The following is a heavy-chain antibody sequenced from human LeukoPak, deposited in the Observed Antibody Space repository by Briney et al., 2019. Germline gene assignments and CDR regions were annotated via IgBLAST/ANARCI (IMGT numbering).Heavy chain of an antibody. CDR3: ARGRHYMDV. CDR1: GYSFTSYW. J-gene: IGHJ6*03. Sequence: GASLQISYKGSGYSFTSYWIGWVRPMRGKGLEWMGIIYPGDSDTRYSPSFEGQVTISADKSISTAYLQWSSLKASDTAMYYCARGRHYMDVWGKGTPVTVSS. V-gene: IGHV5-51*01. D-gene: IGHD1-26*01. CDR2: IYPGDSDT.